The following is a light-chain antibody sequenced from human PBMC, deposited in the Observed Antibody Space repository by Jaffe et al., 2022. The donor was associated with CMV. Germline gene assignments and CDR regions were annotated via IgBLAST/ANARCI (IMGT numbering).Light chain of an antibody. CDR1: QDISNF. V-gene: IGKV1-33*01. CDR3: QQYTDLFS. Sequence: DIQMTQSPSSLSASVGDRVTITCQASQDISNFLNWYQQKPGKAPKILIYDAKKLKQGVPSRFSGSGSGTDFTFTISNLQPEDIATYYCQQYTDLFSFGPGTKVDL. J-gene: IGKJ3*01. CDR2: DAK.